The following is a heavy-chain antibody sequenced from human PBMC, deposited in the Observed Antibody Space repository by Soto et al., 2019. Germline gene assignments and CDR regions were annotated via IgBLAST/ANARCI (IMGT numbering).Heavy chain of an antibody. CDR2: IYYLGST. V-gene: IGHV4-59*01. J-gene: IGHJ4*02. CDR3: ARDGYDGSGSPYPAY. Sequence: SETLSLTCSVSGGSMSEYFWSWIRQSPRKGLEWIGYIYYLGSTDYNPSLKSRVTISVDTSKRQFSLRLTSVTAADAAVYYCARDGYDGSGSPYPAYWGPGTQVTVSS. CDR1: GGSMSEYF. D-gene: IGHD3-10*01.